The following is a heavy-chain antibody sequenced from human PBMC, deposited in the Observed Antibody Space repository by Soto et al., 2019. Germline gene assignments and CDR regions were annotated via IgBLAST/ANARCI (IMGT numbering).Heavy chain of an antibody. CDR1: GFTVSSNY. D-gene: IGHD2-15*01. CDR3: ARALCSGGSCYPTYYYYYGMDV. J-gene: IGHJ6*02. V-gene: IGHV3-53*01. CDR2: IYSGGST. Sequence: VQLVESGGGLIQPGGSLRLSCAASGFTVSSNYMSWVRQAPGKGLEWVSVIYSGGSTYYADSVKGRFTISRDNSKNTLYLQMNSLRAEDTAVYYCARALCSGGSCYPTYYYYYGMDVWGQGTTVTVSS.